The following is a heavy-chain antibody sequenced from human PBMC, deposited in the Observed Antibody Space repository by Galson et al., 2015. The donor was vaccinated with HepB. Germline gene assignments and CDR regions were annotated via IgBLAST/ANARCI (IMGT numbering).Heavy chain of an antibody. CDR3: ARGTGFYYDSSGSYGRWYFEL. D-gene: IGHD3-22*01. CDR1: GGSIRSYW. J-gene: IGHJ2*01. CDR2: IYDSGST. Sequence: SETLSLTCSVSGGSIRSYWWNWIRQPPGKGLEWIGYIYDSGSTYYNPSLKSRVTISLDTSKNQFSLKLSSVTAADTAVYYCARGTGFYYDSSGSYGRWYFELWGRGTLVTVSS. V-gene: IGHV4-59*01.